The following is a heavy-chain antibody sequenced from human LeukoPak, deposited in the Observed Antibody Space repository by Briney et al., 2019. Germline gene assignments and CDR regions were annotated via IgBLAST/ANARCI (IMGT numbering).Heavy chain of an antibody. D-gene: IGHD2-2*01. Sequence: GGSLRLSCTASGFTFGDYAMSWVRQVPGKGLEWVGFIRSKAYGGTTEYAASVKGRFTISRDDSKSIAYLQMNSLKTEDTAVYYCTREGGEEYCSSTSCQIYYYYYGMDVWGQGTTVTVSS. CDR1: GFTFGDYA. J-gene: IGHJ6*02. CDR2: IRSKAYGGTT. CDR3: TREGGEEYCSSTSCQIYYYYYGMDV. V-gene: IGHV3-49*04.